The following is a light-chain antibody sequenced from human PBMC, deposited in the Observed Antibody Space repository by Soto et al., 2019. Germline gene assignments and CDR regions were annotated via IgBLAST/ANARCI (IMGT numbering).Light chain of an antibody. CDR1: QSVSSN. Sequence: EIVMTQSPATLSVSPGERATLSCRASQSVSSNLAGYQQKPGQAPMLLIYGASTRATGIPARFSGSGSGTESTLTISSLQSEDFAVYYCQQYNNWPPWTCGRGTKVDIK. J-gene: IGKJ1*01. V-gene: IGKV3-15*01. CDR2: GAS. CDR3: QQYNNWPPWT.